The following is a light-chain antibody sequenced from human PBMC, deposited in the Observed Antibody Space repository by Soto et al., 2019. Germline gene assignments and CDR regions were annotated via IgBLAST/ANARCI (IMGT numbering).Light chain of an antibody. CDR2: KAS. Sequence: DIQMTQSPSTLSASVGDRVTITCRASQSISSWLAWYQQKPGKAPKLLIYKASSLESGAPSRFSGSGSGTAFTLTISSLQPDDFATYYCQQYNSYPTFGQGTKVEIK. CDR3: QQYNSYPT. V-gene: IGKV1-5*03. CDR1: QSISSW. J-gene: IGKJ1*01.